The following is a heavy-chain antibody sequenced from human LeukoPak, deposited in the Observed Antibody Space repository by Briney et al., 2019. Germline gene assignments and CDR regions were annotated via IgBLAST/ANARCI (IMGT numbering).Heavy chain of an antibody. CDR1: GFTFSSYA. V-gene: IGHV3-23*01. CDR2: ISGSGGST. Sequence: QSGGSLRLSCAASGFTFSSYAMSWVRQAPGKGLEWVSAISGSGGSTYYADSVKGRFTISRDNSKNTLYLQMNSLRAEDTAVYYYAKGGNIAARNYYYMDVWGKGTTVTVSS. CDR3: AKGGNIAARNYYYMDV. J-gene: IGHJ6*03. D-gene: IGHD6-6*01.